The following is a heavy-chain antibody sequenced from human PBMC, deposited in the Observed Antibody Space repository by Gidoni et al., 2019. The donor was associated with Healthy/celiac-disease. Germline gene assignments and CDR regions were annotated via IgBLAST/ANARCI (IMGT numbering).Heavy chain of an antibody. CDR3: ARAAGEAAGKGTFDF. J-gene: IGHJ4*02. Sequence: QLQLQESGPGLVKPSETLSLTCTVPASPLRRSSYYLGWIRQPPRKGLEWIGSIFYSGTIYYNPSLKSRVTISIDTSKNQFSLKVRSVTAADTAVYYCARAAGEAAGKGTFDFWGRGTLVTVSS. CDR2: IFYSGTI. CDR1: ASPLRRSSYY. D-gene: IGHD6-13*01. V-gene: IGHV4-39*01.